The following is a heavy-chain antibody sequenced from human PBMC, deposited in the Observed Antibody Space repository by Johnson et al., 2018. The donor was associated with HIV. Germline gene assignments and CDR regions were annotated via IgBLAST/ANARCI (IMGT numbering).Heavy chain of an antibody. J-gene: IGHJ3*02. Sequence: QVQLVESGGGVVQPGRSLRLSCAASGFTFSSYGMHWVRQAPGKGLEWVAVISYHGGTKYSADSVKGRFSISRDNSENTVYLQMNSLRAEDTAVYYCARSNWGGYAFDIWGQGTMVTVSS. CDR1: GFTFSSYG. D-gene: IGHD7-27*01. V-gene: IGHV3-30*03. CDR3: ARSNWGGYAFDI. CDR2: ISYHGGTK.